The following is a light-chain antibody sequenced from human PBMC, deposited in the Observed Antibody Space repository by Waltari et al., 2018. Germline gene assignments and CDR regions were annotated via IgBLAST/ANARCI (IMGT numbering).Light chain of an antibody. CDR3: QQYGSSPWT. V-gene: IGKV3-20*01. Sequence: EIVLTQSPGTLSLSPGERATLSCRASQSVSSSYLAWYQQKPGQAPRLLLYGASSRATGIPDRFSGSGSGTDFTLTISRLGPEDFAVYYCQQYGSSPWTFGQGTKVEIK. J-gene: IGKJ1*01. CDR2: GAS. CDR1: QSVSSSY.